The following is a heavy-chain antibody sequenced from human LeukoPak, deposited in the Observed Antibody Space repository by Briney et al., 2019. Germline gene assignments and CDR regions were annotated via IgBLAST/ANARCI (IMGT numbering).Heavy chain of an antibody. CDR2: ISGSGGST. CDR3: ARRNYYDSSGYSFDY. V-gene: IGHV3-23*01. Sequence: GGSLRLSCAASGFTFSSYGMSWVRQAPGKGLEWVSAISGSGGSTYYADSVKGRFTISRDNAKNSLYLQMNSLRAEDTAVYYCARRNYYDSSGYSFDYWGQGTLVTVSS. D-gene: IGHD3-22*01. J-gene: IGHJ4*02. CDR1: GFTFSSYG.